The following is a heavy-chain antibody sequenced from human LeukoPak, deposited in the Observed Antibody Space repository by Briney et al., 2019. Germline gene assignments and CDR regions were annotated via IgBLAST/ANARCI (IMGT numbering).Heavy chain of an antibody. D-gene: IGHD6-19*01. CDR1: GFTFSSHW. V-gene: IGHV3-74*01. Sequence: PGGSLGLSCAASGFTFSSHWMHWVRQAPGKGLVWVSRIHDDGTTTNYADSVKGRFTISRDNAKNTLYLQMNSLRAEDTAVYYCAIMYAVPDKRNALDMWGQGTMVTVSS. CDR3: AIMYAVPDKRNALDM. J-gene: IGHJ3*02. CDR2: IHDDGTTT.